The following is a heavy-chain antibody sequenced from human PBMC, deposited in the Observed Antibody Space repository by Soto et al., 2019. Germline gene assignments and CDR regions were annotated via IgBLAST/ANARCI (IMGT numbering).Heavy chain of an antibody. D-gene: IGHD3-10*01. CDR1: GGSISTYS. Sequence: PSETLSLTCTVSGGSISTYSWSWIRQPPGGTLEWVGYIYASGATTYNPSLESRVTVSVDMPHNEFSLDLTSLTAADTAVYYCARSHSFDGSIYHYYFDFWGQGTLVTVSS. V-gene: IGHV4-59*01. CDR3: ARSHSFDGSIYHYYFDF. J-gene: IGHJ4*02. CDR2: IYASGAT.